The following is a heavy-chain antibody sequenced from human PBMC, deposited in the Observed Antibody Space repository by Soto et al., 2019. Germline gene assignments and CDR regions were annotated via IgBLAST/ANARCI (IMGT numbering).Heavy chain of an antibody. CDR3: ASGSWFCSSTSCYKFWFDP. Sequence: SETLSLTCTVSGGAISSGGYYWRCIRQHPGKGLEWIGYIYYSGSTYYNPSLKSRVTISVDTSKNQFSLKLSSVTAADTAVYYCASGSWFCSSTSCYKFWFDPWGQGTLVTVSS. D-gene: IGHD2-2*02. CDR2: IYYSGST. CDR1: GGAISSGGYY. J-gene: IGHJ5*02. V-gene: IGHV4-31*03.